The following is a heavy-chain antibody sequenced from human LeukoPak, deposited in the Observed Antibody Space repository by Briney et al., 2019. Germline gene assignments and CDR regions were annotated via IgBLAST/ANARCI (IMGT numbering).Heavy chain of an antibody. CDR1: GYTFTSYD. D-gene: IGHD6-13*01. CDR3: ARGGGSSWLTRD. Sequence: ASVKVSCKASGYTFTSYDINWVRQATGQGLEWMGWMNPNSGSTGYAQKFQGRVTMTRNTSISTAYMELSSLRSEDTAVYYCARGGGSSWLTRDWGQGTLVTVSS. CDR2: MNPNSGST. J-gene: IGHJ4*02. V-gene: IGHV1-8*01.